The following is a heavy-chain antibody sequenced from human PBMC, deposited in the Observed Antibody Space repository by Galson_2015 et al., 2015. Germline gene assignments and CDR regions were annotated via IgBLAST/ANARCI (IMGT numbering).Heavy chain of an antibody. J-gene: IGHJ4*02. CDR3: AKSGLSGYPRGDDY. Sequence: SLRLSCAASGFTFSSYAMSWVRQAPGKGLEWVSAISGSGGSTYYADSVKGRFTISRANSKNTLYLQMNSLRAEDTAVYYCAKSGLSGYPRGDDYWGQGTLVTVSS. D-gene: IGHD3-22*01. CDR1: GFTFSSYA. CDR2: ISGSGGST. V-gene: IGHV3-23*01.